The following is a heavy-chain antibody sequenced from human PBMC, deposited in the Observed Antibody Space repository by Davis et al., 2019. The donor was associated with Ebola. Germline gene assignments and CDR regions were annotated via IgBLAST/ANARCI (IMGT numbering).Heavy chain of an antibody. CDR2: INAGNGNT. CDR1: GYTFTSYA. D-gene: IGHD3-10*01. J-gene: IGHJ5*02. Sequence: ASVKVSCKASGYTFTSYAMHWVRQAPGQRLEWMGWINAGNGNTKYSQKFQGRVTIIRDTSASTAYMELSSLRSEDTAVYYCARAGITMVRGVIKDWFDPWGQGTLVTVSS. CDR3: ARAGITMVRGVIKDWFDP. V-gene: IGHV1-3*01.